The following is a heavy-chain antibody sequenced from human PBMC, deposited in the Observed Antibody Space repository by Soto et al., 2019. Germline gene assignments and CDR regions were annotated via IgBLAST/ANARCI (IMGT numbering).Heavy chain of an antibody. J-gene: IGHJ4*02. CDR3: ARDQYYYDSSGYYYGLALGSRSIFDY. CDR2: INPGNGNT. Sequence: GASVKVSCKASGYTFTSYGMNWMRQAPGRGLEWMGWINPGNGNTKYSQKFQGRVIIERDTSASTAYMELSSLRSEDTAVYYCARDQYYYDSSGYYYGLALGSRSIFDYWGQGTLVTVSS. CDR1: GYTFTSYG. V-gene: IGHV1-3*01. D-gene: IGHD3-22*01.